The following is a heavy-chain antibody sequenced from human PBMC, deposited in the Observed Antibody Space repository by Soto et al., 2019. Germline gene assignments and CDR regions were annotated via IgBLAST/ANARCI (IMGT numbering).Heavy chain of an antibody. CDR3: AIEGGYVDY. V-gene: IGHV4-39*02. Sequence: QLQLQESGPGLVKPSETLSLTCTVSGGPIRSSSHYWGWIRQSPGTGLEWIGSIDESGDSYYNPSLKSRVTIFGDTSKNQFSLKLISVTGADSAIYYCAIEGGYVDYWGQGTLVTVSS. J-gene: IGHJ4*02. CDR2: IDESGDS. D-gene: IGHD1-1*01. CDR1: GGPIRSSSHY.